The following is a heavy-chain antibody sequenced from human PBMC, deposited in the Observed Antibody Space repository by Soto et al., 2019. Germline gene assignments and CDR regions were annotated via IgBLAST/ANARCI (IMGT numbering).Heavy chain of an antibody. CDR2: IGSSDI. CDR3: AKDLFNGIGVVDGFAV. CDR1: CFTFSTHA. Sequence: GGSLRLSCAAACFTFSTHAMSLVRQAAGKGLEWVSTIGSSDIYYADSVKGRFTISRDNSKNRLFLQMNSLRADDTAVYSCAKDLFNGIGVVDGFAVRGQGTTVTVS. V-gene: IGHV3-23*01. J-gene: IGHJ6*02. D-gene: IGHD2-15*01.